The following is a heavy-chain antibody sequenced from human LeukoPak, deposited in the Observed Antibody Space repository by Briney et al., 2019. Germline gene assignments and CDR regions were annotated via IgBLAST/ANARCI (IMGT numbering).Heavy chain of an antibody. Sequence: GASVKVSCKASGYTFTSYDINWVRQATGQGLEWMGWMNPNSGNTGYAQKFQGRVTMTRNTSISTAYMELSSLRSEDTAVCYCARVLGYCSSTSCYYYYGMDVWGQGTTVTVSS. D-gene: IGHD2-2*01. CDR3: ARVLGYCSSTSCYYYYGMDV. J-gene: IGHJ6*02. V-gene: IGHV1-8*01. CDR2: MNPNSGNT. CDR1: GYTFTSYD.